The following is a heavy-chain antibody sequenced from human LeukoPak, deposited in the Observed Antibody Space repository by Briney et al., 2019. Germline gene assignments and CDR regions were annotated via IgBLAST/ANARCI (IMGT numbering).Heavy chain of an antibody. V-gene: IGHV1-3*01. Sequence: ASVKVPCKASGYTFTNYAMHWVRQAPGQRLEWMGWINAGNGNTKYSQRFQGRVTITRDTSASTAYMELSSLRSEDTAVYYCARGASSWYRFDYWGQGTLVTVSS. CDR2: INAGNGNT. J-gene: IGHJ4*02. CDR1: GYTFTNYA. D-gene: IGHD6-13*01. CDR3: ARGASSWYRFDY.